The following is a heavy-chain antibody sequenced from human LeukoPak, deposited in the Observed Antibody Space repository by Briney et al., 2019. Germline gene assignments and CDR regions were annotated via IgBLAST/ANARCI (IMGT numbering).Heavy chain of an antibody. CDR3: ARGVAVAGTGNEIDY. Sequence: PSETLSLTCTVSGYSISGGYYWGWIRQPPGKGLEWIGSIYHSGSTYYNPSLKSRVTISVDTSKNQFSLKLSSVTAADTAVYYCARGVAVAGTGNEIDYWGQGTLVTASS. CDR1: GYSISGGYY. CDR2: IYHSGST. D-gene: IGHD6-19*01. J-gene: IGHJ4*02. V-gene: IGHV4-38-2*02.